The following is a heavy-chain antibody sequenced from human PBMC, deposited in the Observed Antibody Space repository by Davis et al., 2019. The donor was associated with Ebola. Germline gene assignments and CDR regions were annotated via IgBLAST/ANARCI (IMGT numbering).Heavy chain of an antibody. CDR2: IKQDGSEK. V-gene: IGHV3-7*01. CDR3: ARALSGWNYYFDY. Sequence: GESLKISCAASGFTFSSYWMSWVRQAPGKGLEWVANIKQDGSEKYYVDSVKGRFTISRDNAKNSLYLQMNSLRAEDTAVYYCARALSGWNYYFDYWGQGTLVTVSS. CDR1: GFTFSSYW. J-gene: IGHJ4*02. D-gene: IGHD6-19*01.